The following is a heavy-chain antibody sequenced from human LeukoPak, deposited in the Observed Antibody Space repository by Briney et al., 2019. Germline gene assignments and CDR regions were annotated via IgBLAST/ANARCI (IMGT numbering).Heavy chain of an antibody. CDR3: ARDGTARPYYYDSSGYPYSYYYMDV. CDR2: ISSGTSYR. V-gene: IGHV3-21*01. CDR1: GFTFSDYN. Sequence: GGSLRLSCAASGFTFSDYNMTWVRQAPGKGLEWVSSISSGTSYRYHADSVKGRFTISRDNAESSLYLQMNSLRAEDTAVYYCARDGTARPYYYDSSGYPYSYYYMDVWGKGTTVTVSS. D-gene: IGHD3-22*01. J-gene: IGHJ6*03.